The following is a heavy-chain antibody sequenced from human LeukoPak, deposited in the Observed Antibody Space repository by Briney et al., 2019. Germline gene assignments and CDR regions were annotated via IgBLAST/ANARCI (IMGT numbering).Heavy chain of an antibody. CDR3: ARSMVRGVLKSPADY. V-gene: IGHV5-51*01. D-gene: IGHD3-10*01. CDR1: GYSFVNYW. Sequence: GESLKISCKGSGYSFVNYWIAWVRQMPGQGLEWMGIIYPGDSDTTYNPSFQGQVTISADKSISTAYLQWSSLKASDTAMYYCARSMVRGVLKSPADYWGQGTLVTVSS. J-gene: IGHJ4*02. CDR2: IYPGDSDT.